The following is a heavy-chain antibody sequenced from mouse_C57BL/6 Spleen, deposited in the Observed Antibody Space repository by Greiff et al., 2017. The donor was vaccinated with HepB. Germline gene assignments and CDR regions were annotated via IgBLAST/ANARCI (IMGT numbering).Heavy chain of an antibody. CDR1: GYSITSGYY. D-gene: IGHD2-12*01. V-gene: IGHV3-6*01. Sequence: EVQLVESGPGLVKPSQSLSLTCSVTGYSITSGYYWNWIRQFPGNKLEWMGYISYDGSNNYNPSLKNRISITRDTSKNQFFLKLNSVTTEDTATYYCARGLTTRDWFAYWGQGTLVTVSA. J-gene: IGHJ3*01. CDR3: ARGLTTRDWFAY. CDR2: ISYDGSN.